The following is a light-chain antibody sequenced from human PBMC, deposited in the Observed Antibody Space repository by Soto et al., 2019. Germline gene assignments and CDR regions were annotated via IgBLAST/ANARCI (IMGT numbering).Light chain of an antibody. V-gene: IGKV3-15*01. J-gene: IGKJ2*01. CDR3: QQYNNWPPGVT. CDR1: QSVSSN. Sequence: EIVMTQSPATLSVSPGERATLSCRASQSVSSNLAWYQQKPGQAPRLLIYGASTRATGIPARFSGSGSGTECTLTISSLQSEDFAVYYCQQYNNWPPGVTFGQGTKLEIK. CDR2: GAS.